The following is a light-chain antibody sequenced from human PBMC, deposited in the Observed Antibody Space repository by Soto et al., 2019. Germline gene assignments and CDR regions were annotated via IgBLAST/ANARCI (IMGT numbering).Light chain of an antibody. CDR1: SSNIGAGYD. J-gene: IGLJ1*01. CDR2: GNS. CDR3: QSYDSSLSGSKVV. Sequence: QSVLTQPPSVSGAPGQRVTISCTGSSSNIGAGYDVHWYQQLPGTAPKLLIYGNSNRPSGVPDRFSGSKSGTSASLAITGLQAEDEADYYCQSYDSSLSGSKVVFGTETKLTVL. V-gene: IGLV1-40*01.